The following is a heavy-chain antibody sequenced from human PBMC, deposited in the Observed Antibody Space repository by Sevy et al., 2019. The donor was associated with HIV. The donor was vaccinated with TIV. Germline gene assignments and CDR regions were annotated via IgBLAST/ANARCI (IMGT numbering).Heavy chain of an antibody. Sequence: GGSLRLSCAASGFTFNNYAMTWVRQAPGKGLEWVSAVSGGGDTTYYADSVKGRFTISRDNSKNTLYLQMNSLRADDTAVYYCAKGGSTSGYYLNYFAYWGQGTLVTVSS. V-gene: IGHV3-23*01. CDR1: GFTFNNYA. CDR3: AKGGSTSGYYLNYFAY. CDR2: VSGGGDTT. J-gene: IGHJ4*02. D-gene: IGHD3-22*01.